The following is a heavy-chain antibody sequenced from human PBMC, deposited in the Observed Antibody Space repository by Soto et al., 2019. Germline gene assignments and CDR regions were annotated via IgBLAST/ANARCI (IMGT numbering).Heavy chain of an antibody. Sequence: VGSLRLSCAASGFTFSSYGMHWVRQAPGKGLEWVAVISYDGSNKYYADSVKGRFTISRDNSKNTLYLQMNSLRAEDTAVYYCAKEGFQLLWFGELTAMLDYWGQGTLVTVSS. V-gene: IGHV3-30*18. D-gene: IGHD3-10*01. CDR1: GFTFSSYG. CDR3: AKEGFQLLWFGELTAMLDY. J-gene: IGHJ4*02. CDR2: ISYDGSNK.